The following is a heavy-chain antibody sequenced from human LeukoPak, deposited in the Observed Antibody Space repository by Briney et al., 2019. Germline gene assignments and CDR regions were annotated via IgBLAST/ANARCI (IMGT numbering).Heavy chain of an antibody. CDR2: IYHSGST. V-gene: IGHV4-30-2*01. Sequence: PSQTLSLTCAVSGDSISSGGYSWCWIRQPPGKGLEWIGYIYHSGSTYYNPSLKSRVTISVDRSKNQFSLKLSSVTAADTAVYYCARGGLLWFGEPHRGKYYFDYWGQGTLVTVSS. CDR1: GDSISSGGYS. D-gene: IGHD3-10*01. J-gene: IGHJ4*02. CDR3: ARGGLLWFGEPHRGKYYFDY.